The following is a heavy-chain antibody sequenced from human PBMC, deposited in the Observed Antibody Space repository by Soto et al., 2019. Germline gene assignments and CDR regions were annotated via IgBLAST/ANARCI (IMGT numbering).Heavy chain of an antibody. CDR1: GGSISSYY. CDR2: IYYSGST. Sequence: PSETLSLTCTVSGGSISSYYWSWIRQPPGKGLEWIGYIYYSGSTNYNPSLKSRVTISVDTSKNQFSLKLSSVTAADTAAYYCARSGYYGSGSYNYWGQGTLVTVSS. CDR3: ARSGYYGSGSYNY. V-gene: IGHV4-59*01. D-gene: IGHD3-10*01. J-gene: IGHJ4*02.